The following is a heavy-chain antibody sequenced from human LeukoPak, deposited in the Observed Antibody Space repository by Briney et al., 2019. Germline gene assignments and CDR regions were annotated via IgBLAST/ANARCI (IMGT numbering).Heavy chain of an antibody. D-gene: IGHD4-17*01. J-gene: IGHJ6*02. V-gene: IGHV4-4*07. CDR1: GGSISSYY. Sequence: SETLSLTCTVSGGSISSYYWSWIRQPAGKGLEWIGRIYTSGSTNYNPSLKSRVTMSVDTSKNQFSLKLSSVTAADTAVYYCAGEAGDYTYYYYYGMDVSGQGTTVTVSS. CDR2: IYTSGST. CDR3: AGEAGDYTYYYYYGMDV.